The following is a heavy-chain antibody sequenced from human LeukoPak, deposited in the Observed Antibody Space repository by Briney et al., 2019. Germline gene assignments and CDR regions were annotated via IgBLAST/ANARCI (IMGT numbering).Heavy chain of an antibody. CDR3: ASRTHGDYEDAFDI. Sequence: GASVKVSCKASVGTFSSYAISWVRQAPGQGLEWMGRIIPILGIANYAQKFQGRVTITADKSTSTAYMELSSLRSEDTAVYYCASRTHGDYEDAFDIWGQGTMVTVSS. CDR1: VGTFSSYA. CDR2: IIPILGIA. V-gene: IGHV1-69*04. J-gene: IGHJ3*02. D-gene: IGHD4-17*01.